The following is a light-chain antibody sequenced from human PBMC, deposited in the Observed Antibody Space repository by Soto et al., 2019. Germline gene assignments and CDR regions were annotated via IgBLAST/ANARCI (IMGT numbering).Light chain of an antibody. CDR1: QSVLYSSNNKNY. Sequence: DIVMTQSPDSLAVSLGERATINCKSSQSVLYSSNNKNYLAWYQQKPGQPPKLLICWASTRGSGVPDRFSGSGSGTDFTLTISSLQAEDVEVYYCQQYYSTPNTFGQGTTLEIK. CDR3: QQYYSTPNT. J-gene: IGKJ2*01. CDR2: WAS. V-gene: IGKV4-1*01.